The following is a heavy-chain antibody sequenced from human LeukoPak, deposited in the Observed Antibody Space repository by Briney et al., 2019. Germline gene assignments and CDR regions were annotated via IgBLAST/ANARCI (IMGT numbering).Heavy chain of an antibody. Sequence: GGSLRLSCAASGFTFSGYSMNWVRQAPGKGLEWVSSISSSSSYIYYADSVKGRFTISRDNAKNSLYLQMNSLRAEDTAVYYCARDLIAAAGTWWFDPWGQGTLVTVSS. CDR2: ISSSSSYI. D-gene: IGHD6-13*01. J-gene: IGHJ5*02. CDR1: GFTFSGYS. V-gene: IGHV3-21*01. CDR3: ARDLIAAAGTWWFDP.